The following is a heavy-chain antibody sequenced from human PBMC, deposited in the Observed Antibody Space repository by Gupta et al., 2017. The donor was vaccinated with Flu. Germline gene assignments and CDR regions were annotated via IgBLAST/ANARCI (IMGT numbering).Heavy chain of an antibody. CDR3: AWISGSDFDY. V-gene: IGHV1-46*01. CDR2: INPSGGST. D-gene: IGHD2-2*03. J-gene: IGHJ4*02. Sequence: HWVRQAPDQGLEWMGIINPSGGSTTYAQNFQGRITMTRDTSTSTVYLDLSSLRSEDTAVYYCAWISGSDFDYWGQGTLVTVSS.